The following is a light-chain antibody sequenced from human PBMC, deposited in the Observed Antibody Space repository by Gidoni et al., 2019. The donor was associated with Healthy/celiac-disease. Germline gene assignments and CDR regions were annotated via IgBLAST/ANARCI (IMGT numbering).Light chain of an antibody. J-gene: IGKJ5*01. CDR2: AAA. V-gene: IGKV1-16*01. CDR1: QGISNY. CDR3: QQYKCYPPT. Sequence: DIQTTKSPSSLSASVGDRATITCRASQGISNYLAWFQQKPGTAHKSLIYAAASLPSVVPSMFSGSGSGTDFPLTISSLQPEYFASYYCQQYKCYPPTFGQXTRLEIK.